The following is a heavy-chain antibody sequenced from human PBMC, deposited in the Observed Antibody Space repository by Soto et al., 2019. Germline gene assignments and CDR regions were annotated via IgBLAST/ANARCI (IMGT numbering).Heavy chain of an antibody. D-gene: IGHD3-16*01. Sequence: EVQLVESGGGLVQPGGSLRLSCAASGFTFSSYWMSWVRQAPGKGLEWVANIKEDGSEKYYVDSVKGRFTISRDNAKDSLFLQMNSLKAEDTAVYYCVRVGRLGGYWGQGTLVTVSS. CDR1: GFTFSSYW. CDR2: IKEDGSEK. V-gene: IGHV3-7*03. J-gene: IGHJ4*02. CDR3: VRVGRLGGY.